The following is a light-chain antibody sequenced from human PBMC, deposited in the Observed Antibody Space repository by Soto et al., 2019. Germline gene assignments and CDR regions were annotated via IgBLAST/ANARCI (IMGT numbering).Light chain of an antibody. CDR3: QQRSTWPPWT. V-gene: IGKV3-11*01. J-gene: IGKJ1*01. CDR2: DAS. CDR1: QSVSSY. Sequence: IVLTQSPATLSLSPGERATLSCRASQSVSSYLAWYQQKPGQAPRLLIYDASNRATVIPARFSGSGSVTDFPLTISSLEPEDFAVYYCQQRSTWPPWTFGQGTKVEIK.